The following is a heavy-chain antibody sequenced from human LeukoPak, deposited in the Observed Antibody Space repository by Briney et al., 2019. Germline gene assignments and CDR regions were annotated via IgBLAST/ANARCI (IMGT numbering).Heavy chain of an antibody. CDR1: GFTFSSYE. CDR2: ISSSGSTI. V-gene: IGHV3-48*03. D-gene: IGHD3-10*01. Sequence: GGSLRLSCAASGFTFSSYEMNWVRQAPGKGLEWVSYISSSGSTIYYADSVKGRFTISRDNAKNSLYLQMNSLRAEDTAVYYCARAPLWFGRFDYWGQGTLVTVSS. J-gene: IGHJ4*02. CDR3: ARAPLWFGRFDY.